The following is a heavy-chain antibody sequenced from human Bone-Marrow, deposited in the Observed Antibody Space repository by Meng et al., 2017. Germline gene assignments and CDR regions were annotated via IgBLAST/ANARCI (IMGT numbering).Heavy chain of an antibody. CDR3: ARDQRRGYSYGYVR. D-gene: IGHD5-18*01. CDR1: GGSISSSNW. Sequence: GSLRLSCAVSGGSISSSNWWSWVRQPPGKGLEWIGEIYHSGSTNYNPSLKSRVTISVDTSKNQFSLKLSSVTAADTAVYYCARDQRRGYSYGYVRWGQGTLVTVSS. CDR2: IYHSGST. J-gene: IGHJ4*02. V-gene: IGHV4-4*02.